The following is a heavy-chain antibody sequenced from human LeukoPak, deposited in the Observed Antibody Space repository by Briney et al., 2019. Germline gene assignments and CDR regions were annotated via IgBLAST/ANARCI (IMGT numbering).Heavy chain of an antibody. Sequence: PGESLRLSCATSGFIFRSYNMNWVRQAPGKGLEWVASITTSSTYIFYADSVKGRFTISRDNAENSLYLRMTGLRAGDTAMYYCARVEYYGSGSSNFDYWGQGTLVTVSS. CDR2: ITTSSTYI. J-gene: IGHJ4*02. V-gene: IGHV3-21*01. CDR1: GFIFRSYN. CDR3: ARVEYYGSGSSNFDY. D-gene: IGHD3-10*01.